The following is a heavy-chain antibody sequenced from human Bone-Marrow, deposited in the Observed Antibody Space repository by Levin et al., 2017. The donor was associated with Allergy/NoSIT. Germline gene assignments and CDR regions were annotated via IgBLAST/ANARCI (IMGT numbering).Heavy chain of an antibody. D-gene: IGHD3-10*01. J-gene: IGHJ4*02. CDR2: IYYTGRS. CDR1: GGSIYNSPYF. V-gene: IGHV4-39*07. Sequence: SETLSLTCTVSGGSIYNSPYFWAWIRQPPGMGLEWIGSIYYTGRSFYNPSLTRRVTISVDTSTNQFSLKLTSVTAADTAMYYCARVSYYGSDNYYEYYFDYWGQGTLLTVSS. CDR3: ARVSYYGSDNYYEYYFDY.